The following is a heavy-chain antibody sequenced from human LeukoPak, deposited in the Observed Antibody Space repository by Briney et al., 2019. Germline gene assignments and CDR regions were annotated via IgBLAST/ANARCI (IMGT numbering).Heavy chain of an antibody. CDR1: GFTVSSNY. CDR3: ARDRGSIAALYYIYV. Sequence: PGGSLRLSCAPSGFTVSSNYMSWVRQAPGKGLEWVSVIYSGGSTYYADSVKGRFTISRDNSKNTLYLQMNSLRAEDTAVYYCARDRGSIAALYYIYVWGKGTTVTVSS. J-gene: IGHJ6*03. V-gene: IGHV3-53*01. D-gene: IGHD6-6*01. CDR2: IYSGGST.